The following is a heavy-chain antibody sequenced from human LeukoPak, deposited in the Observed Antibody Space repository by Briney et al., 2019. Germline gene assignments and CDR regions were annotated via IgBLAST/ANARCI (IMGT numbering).Heavy chain of an antibody. V-gene: IGHV3-53*01. CDR2: IYSGGST. CDR1: GLTVGSNY. CDR3: ARDDGTIDY. Sequence: PGGSLRLSCAASGLTVGSNYMSWVRQAPGKGLEWVSVIYSGGSTYYADSVKGRFTISRDNSKNTLYLQMNSLRAEDTAVYYCARDDGTIDYWGQGTLVTVSS. J-gene: IGHJ4*02. D-gene: IGHD1/OR15-1a*01.